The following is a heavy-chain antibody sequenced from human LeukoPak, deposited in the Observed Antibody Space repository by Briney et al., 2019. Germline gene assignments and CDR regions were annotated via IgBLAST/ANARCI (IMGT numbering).Heavy chain of an antibody. Sequence: PSETLSLTCAVYGGSFSGYYWSWIRQPPGKGLEWIGYIYYSGSTYYNPSLKSRVTISVDTSKNQFSLKLSSVTAADTAVYYCARDVADSSGYYYTLGWYFDLWGRGTLVTVSS. V-gene: IGHV4-30-4*08. J-gene: IGHJ2*01. CDR2: IYYSGST. CDR3: ARDVADSSGYYYTLGWYFDL. D-gene: IGHD3-22*01. CDR1: GGSFSGYY.